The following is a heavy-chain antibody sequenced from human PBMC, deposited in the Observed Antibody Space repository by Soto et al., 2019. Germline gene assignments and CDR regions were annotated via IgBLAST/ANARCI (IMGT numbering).Heavy chain of an antibody. CDR3: ARGIRGLLSYFDY. CDR2: ISSSSSTI. V-gene: IGHV3-48*01. CDR1: GFTFSSYS. Sequence: GGSLRLSCAASGFTFSSYSMNWVRQAPGKGLEWVSYISSSSSTIYYADSVKGRFTISRDNAKNSLYLQMNSLRAEDTAVYYCARGIRGLLSYFDYWGQGTLVTVSS. D-gene: IGHD2-2*01. J-gene: IGHJ4*02.